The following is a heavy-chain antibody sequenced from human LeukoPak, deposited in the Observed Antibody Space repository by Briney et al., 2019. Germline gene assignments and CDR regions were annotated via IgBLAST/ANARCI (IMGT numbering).Heavy chain of an antibody. D-gene: IGHD3-9*01. J-gene: IGHJ4*02. CDR2: FYSGGNT. Sequence: PGGSLRLSCVVSGFAVSDNYMSWVRQAPGKGLEWVSTFYSGGNTHSADSVKGRFTISRDNSKNTLYLQMNNLRADDTAIYYCTSASSSGTWFPPLYFEFWGQGTLVTVFS. V-gene: IGHV3-66*01. CDR1: GFAVSDNY. CDR3: TSASSSGTWFPPLYFEF.